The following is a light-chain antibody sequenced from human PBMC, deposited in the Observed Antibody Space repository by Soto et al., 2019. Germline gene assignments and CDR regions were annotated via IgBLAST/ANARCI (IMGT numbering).Light chain of an antibody. CDR1: QDINSW. V-gene: IGKV1-5*01. J-gene: IGKJ1*01. CDR2: DAS. Sequence: DIPMTQSPYTLSASVRDRVTITCRASQDINSWLAWYQQKPGKAPELLIFDASSLERGVPSRFSGRGSGTEFILTISSLQPDDLATYYCQQYKNYPWTFGQGTKVELK. CDR3: QQYKNYPWT.